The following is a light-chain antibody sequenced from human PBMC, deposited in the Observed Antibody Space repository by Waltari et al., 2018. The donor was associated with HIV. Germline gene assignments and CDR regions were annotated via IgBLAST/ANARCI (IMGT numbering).Light chain of an antibody. CDR1: NIGSKS. CDR2: DDN. Sequence: SYVLTQPTSVSVAPGQTARITCGGNNIGSKSVHWYQQKPGQAPVLVVYDDNDRPSGIAGRFFGSNSGNTATLTITRVEAGDEADYYCQVWDSGSDHPDVVFGGGTKLTVL. CDR3: QVWDSGSDHPDVV. J-gene: IGLJ2*01. V-gene: IGLV3-21*02.